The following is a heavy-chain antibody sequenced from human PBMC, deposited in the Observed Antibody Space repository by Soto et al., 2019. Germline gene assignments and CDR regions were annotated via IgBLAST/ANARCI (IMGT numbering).Heavy chain of an antibody. CDR1: GFDVTTNC. CDR3: VRDKRTISGIFPGY. D-gene: IGHD1-1*01. Sequence: GGSLRLSCVGSGFDVTTNCMRWVRQAPGKGLECVSIVCTGGATHYADSVKGRFTISRDRSKNTVQLQMNNVRAEDTAVYYCVRDKRTISGIFPGYWGQGTQVTVSS. V-gene: IGHV3-53*01. CDR2: VCTGGAT. J-gene: IGHJ4*02.